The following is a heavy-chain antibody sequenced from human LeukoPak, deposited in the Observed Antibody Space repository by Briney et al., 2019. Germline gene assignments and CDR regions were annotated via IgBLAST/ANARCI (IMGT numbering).Heavy chain of an antibody. Sequence: SETLSLTCAVYGGSFSGYYWSWIRQPPGKGLEWMGEINHSGSTNYNPSLKSRVTISVDTSKNQFSLKLSSVTAADTAVYYCARTTMIAHATNYWGQGTLVTVSS. CDR1: GGSFSGYY. D-gene: IGHD3-22*01. CDR2: INHSGST. V-gene: IGHV4-34*01. CDR3: ARTTMIAHATNY. J-gene: IGHJ4*02.